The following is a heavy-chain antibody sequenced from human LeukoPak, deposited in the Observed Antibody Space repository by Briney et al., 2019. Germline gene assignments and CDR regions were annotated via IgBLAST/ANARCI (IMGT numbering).Heavy chain of an antibody. D-gene: IGHD3-3*01. Sequence: SETLSLTCAVYGGSFSGYYWSWIRQPPGKGLEWIGEINHSGSTNYNPSLKSRVTISVDTSKNQFSLKLSSVTAADTAVYYCARGTRITIFGNPLRLKWLDPWGQGTLVTVSS. CDR3: ARGTRITIFGNPLRLKWLDP. CDR2: INHSGST. V-gene: IGHV4-34*01. J-gene: IGHJ5*02. CDR1: GGSFSGYY.